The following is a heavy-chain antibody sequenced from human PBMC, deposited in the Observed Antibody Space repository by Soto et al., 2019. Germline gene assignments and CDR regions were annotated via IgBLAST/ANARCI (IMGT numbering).Heavy chain of an antibody. D-gene: IGHD3-22*01. CDR3: ARKGKSGYFNWFDP. J-gene: IGHJ5*02. Sequence: RGESLKISCRTSGYRFTSYWIAWVRQMPGKGLEWMGIIFPSDSDTRYSPSFQGQVTISADRSTSTVFLQWASLKASDTAVYFCARKGKSGYFNWFDPWGKGTLVTDSS. CDR2: IFPSDSDT. V-gene: IGHV5-51*01. CDR1: GYRFTSYW.